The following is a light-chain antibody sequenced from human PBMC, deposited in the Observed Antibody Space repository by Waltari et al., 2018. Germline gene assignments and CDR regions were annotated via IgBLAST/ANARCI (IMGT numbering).Light chain of an antibody. CDR2: GAS. CDR1: QSVSRD. CDR3: QQFNNWPQT. V-gene: IGKV3-15*01. Sequence: EVVMTQSPATLSVSPGERATLSRRASQSVSRDLAWYQHKPGQAPRLLIYGASTRIPGVPARFTGSGSGAEFSLTISSLQSEDVAIYYCQQFNNWPQTFGGGTQVEIK. J-gene: IGKJ4*01.